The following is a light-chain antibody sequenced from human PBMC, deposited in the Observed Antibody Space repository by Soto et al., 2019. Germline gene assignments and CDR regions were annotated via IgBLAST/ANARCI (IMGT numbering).Light chain of an antibody. J-gene: IGKJ1*01. V-gene: IGKV1-5*03. CDR3: QHYNSYSEA. CDR1: QSISSW. CDR2: QAS. Sequence: DIQMTQSPSTLSGSVGDRVTITCRASQSISSWLAWYQHRPGKAPKLLIYQASTLKTGVPSRFSGSGSGTEFTLTTSSLQPDDFATYYCQHYNSYSEAFGQGTKVDIK.